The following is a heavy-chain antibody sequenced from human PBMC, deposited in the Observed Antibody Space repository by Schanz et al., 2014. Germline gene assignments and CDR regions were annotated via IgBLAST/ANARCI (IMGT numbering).Heavy chain of an antibody. CDR3: ARDCDRFYLNYYMDV. V-gene: IGHV3-11*06. J-gene: IGHJ6*03. CDR1: GFTFRDYY. Sequence: QVQLVESGGGLVKPGGSLRLSCAASGFTFRDYYMSWIRQAPGKGLEWVSDISSGSSYANYADSVKGRFTISRDNARNSLYLHMNTLGAEDTAVYYCARDCDRFYLNYYMDVWGKGTTVTVSS. CDR2: ISSGSSYA. D-gene: IGHD2-21*02.